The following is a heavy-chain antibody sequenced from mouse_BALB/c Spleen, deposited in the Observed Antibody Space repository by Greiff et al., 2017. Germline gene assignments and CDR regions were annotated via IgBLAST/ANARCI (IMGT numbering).Heavy chain of an antibody. CDR1: GFNIKDTY. V-gene: IGHV14-3*02. Sequence: EVQLVESGAELVKPGASVKLSCTASGFNIKDTYMHWVKQRPEQGLEWIGRIDPANGNTKYDPKFQGKATITADTSSNTAYLQLSSLTSEDTAVYYCSREGDYDDYAMDYWGQGTSVTVSA. CDR3: SREGDYDDYAMDY. D-gene: IGHD2-4*01. J-gene: IGHJ4*01. CDR2: IDPANGNT.